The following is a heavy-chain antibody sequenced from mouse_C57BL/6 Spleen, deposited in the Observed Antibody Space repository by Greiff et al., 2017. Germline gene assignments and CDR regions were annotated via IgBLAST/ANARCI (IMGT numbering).Heavy chain of an antibody. CDR2: ISSGSSTI. CDR1: GFTFSDYG. V-gene: IGHV5-17*01. CDR3: ARQAHYAMDY. J-gene: IGHJ4*01. Sequence: EVNVVESGGGLVKPGGSLKLSCAASGFTFSDYGMHWVRQAPEKGLEWVAYISSGSSTIYYADTVKGRFTISRDNAKNTLFLQMTSLRSEDTAMYYCARQAHYAMDYWGQGTSVTVSS.